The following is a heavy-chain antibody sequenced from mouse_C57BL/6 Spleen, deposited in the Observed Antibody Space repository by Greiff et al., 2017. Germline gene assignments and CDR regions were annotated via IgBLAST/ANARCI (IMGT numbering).Heavy chain of an antibody. CDR3: ARWSQEGYFDV. CDR1: GYTFTSYW. Sequence: VQLQQPGAELVRPGTSVKLSCKASGYTFTSYWMHWVKQRPGQGLEWIGVIDPSDSYTNYNQKFKGKATLTVDTSSSTAYMQLSSLTSEDSAVYYCARWSQEGYFDVWGTGTTVTVSS. J-gene: IGHJ1*03. V-gene: IGHV1-59*01. CDR2: IDPSDSYT.